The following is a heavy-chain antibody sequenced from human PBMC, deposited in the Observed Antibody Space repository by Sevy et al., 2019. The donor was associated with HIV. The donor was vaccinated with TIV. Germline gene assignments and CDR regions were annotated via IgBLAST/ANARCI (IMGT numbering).Heavy chain of an antibody. CDR3: ARHGSGTVCSHAFDI. D-gene: IGHD2-2*01. CDR2: INHSGST. J-gene: IGHJ3*02. V-gene: IGHV4-34*01. Sequence: SETLSLTCAVYGGSFSGYYWSWIRQPPGKGLEWIGEINHSGSTNYNPSLKSRVTISVDTSKNQFSLKLSSVTAAATAVYYCARHGSGTVCSHAFDIWGQGTMVTVSS. CDR1: GGSFSGYY.